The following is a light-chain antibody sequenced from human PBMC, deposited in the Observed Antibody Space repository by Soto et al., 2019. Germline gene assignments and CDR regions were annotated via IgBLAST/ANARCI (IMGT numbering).Light chain of an antibody. CDR1: QSVLYSSNNKNY. CDR3: QQTYSTFVS. Sequence: DIVMTQSPDSLAVSLGERATINCKSSQSVLYSSNNKNYLAWYQQKPGQPPKLLIYWASTRESGVPDRFSGSGSGTDFTLTISSLQPEDFGTYYCQQTYSTFVSFGGGTKVEMK. J-gene: IGKJ4*01. V-gene: IGKV4-1*01. CDR2: WAS.